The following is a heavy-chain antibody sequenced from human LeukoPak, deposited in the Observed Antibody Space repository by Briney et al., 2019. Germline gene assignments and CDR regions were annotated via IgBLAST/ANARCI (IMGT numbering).Heavy chain of an antibody. V-gene: IGHV1-18*01. Sequence: GASVNVSCKASGYTFTSYGISWVRQAPGQGLEWMGWISAYNGNTNYAQKLQGRVTMTTDTSTSTAYMELRSLRSDDTAVYYCARDRYCSSTSCYKSWFDPWGQGTLVTVSS. CDR1: GYTFTSYG. D-gene: IGHD2-2*02. CDR3: ARDRYCSSTSCYKSWFDP. CDR2: ISAYNGNT. J-gene: IGHJ5*02.